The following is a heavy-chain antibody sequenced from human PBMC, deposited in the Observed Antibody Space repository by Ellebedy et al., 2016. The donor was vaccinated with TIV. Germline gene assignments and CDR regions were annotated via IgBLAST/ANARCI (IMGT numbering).Heavy chain of an antibody. D-gene: IGHD2-15*01. CDR2: ISPYEPDP. Sequence: AASVKVSCKASGYTFINYVFSWVRQAPGHGLEWMGLISPYEPDPNYAQKFRDRVTLTIDPSTTTASMELRSLRSDDTAVYYCARDYYCSGGSCSDCFDPWGQGTLVIVSS. V-gene: IGHV1-18*01. CDR1: GYTFINYV. J-gene: IGHJ5*02. CDR3: ARDYYCSGGSCSDCFDP.